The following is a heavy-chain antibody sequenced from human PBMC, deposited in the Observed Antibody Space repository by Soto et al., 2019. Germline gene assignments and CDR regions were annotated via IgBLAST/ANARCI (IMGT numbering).Heavy chain of an antibody. Sequence: EVQLLESGGGLVQPGGSLRLSCAASGFTFSDYAMNWVRQAPGKGLEWASGISGSGGDTYYADSVNGRFTISRDNSKNTLYLQMSSLRAEDTAVYLCAKGGCSGVSCGWFDPWGQGTLVTVSS. CDR3: AKGGCSGVSCGWFDP. D-gene: IGHD2-15*01. CDR1: GFTFSDYA. J-gene: IGHJ5*02. CDR2: ISGSGGDT. V-gene: IGHV3-23*01.